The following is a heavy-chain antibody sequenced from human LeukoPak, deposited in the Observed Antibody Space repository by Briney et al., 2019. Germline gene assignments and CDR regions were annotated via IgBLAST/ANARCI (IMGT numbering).Heavy chain of an antibody. J-gene: IGHJ4*02. D-gene: IGHD1-26*01. V-gene: IGHV3-23*01. CDR2: ISGSGGST. CDR3: AKERSYYYFDY. Sequence: EGSLRLSCAASGFTFSSYAMRWVRQAPGKGLEWVSAISGSGGSTYYADSVKGRFTISRDNSENTLYLQMNSLRAEDTAVYYCAKERSYYYFDYWGQGTLVTVSS. CDR1: GFTFSSYA.